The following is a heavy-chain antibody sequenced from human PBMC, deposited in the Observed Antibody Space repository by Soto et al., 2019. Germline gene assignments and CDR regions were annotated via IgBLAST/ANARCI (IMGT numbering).Heavy chain of an antibody. CDR1: GFTFSNYG. V-gene: IGHV3-33*01. CDR3: ARTAFYYDSNGYFFDY. CDR2: IWYDGSNK. D-gene: IGHD3-22*01. Sequence: QVQLVESGGGVVQPGRSLRLSSAASGFTFSNYGMHWVRQAPGKGLEWVAVIWYDGSNKYYADSVKGRFTISRDNSKNTLYLQMNSLRAEDTAVYYCARTAFYYDSNGYFFDYWGQGTLVTVSS. J-gene: IGHJ4*02.